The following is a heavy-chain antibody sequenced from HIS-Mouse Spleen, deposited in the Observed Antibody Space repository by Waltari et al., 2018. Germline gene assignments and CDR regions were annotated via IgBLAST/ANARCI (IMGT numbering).Heavy chain of an antibody. CDR1: GYTFTGYY. CDR3: ASKVSTRWYFDL. D-gene: IGHD1-26*01. V-gene: IGHV1-2*02. CDR2: IKPNSGGT. J-gene: IGHJ2*01. Sequence: QVQLVQSGAEVKKPGASVKVSCKASGYTFTGYYMHWVRQAPGQGLEWMRWIKPNSGGTNYAKRVQGRVTMTRDTSISTAYMELSRLRSDDTAVYYCASKVSTRWYFDLWGRGTLVTVSS.